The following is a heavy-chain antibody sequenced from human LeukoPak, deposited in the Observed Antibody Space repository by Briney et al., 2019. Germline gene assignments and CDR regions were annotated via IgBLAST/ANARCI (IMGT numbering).Heavy chain of an antibody. Sequence: SETLSLTCTVSGGSISSSSYYWGWIRQPPGKGLEWIGSIYYSGSTYYNPSLKSRVTIPVDTSKNQFSLKLSSVTAADTAVYYCARLVITFGGVIVYFDYWGQGTLVTVSS. D-gene: IGHD3-16*02. J-gene: IGHJ4*02. V-gene: IGHV4-39*07. CDR3: ARLVITFGGVIVYFDY. CDR1: GGSISSSSYY. CDR2: IYYSGST.